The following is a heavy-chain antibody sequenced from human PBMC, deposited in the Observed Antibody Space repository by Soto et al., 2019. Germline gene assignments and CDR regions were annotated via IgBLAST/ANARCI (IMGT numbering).Heavy chain of an antibody. Sequence: PSETLSLTCTVSGGSISSYYWSWIRQPPGKGLEWIGYIYYSGSTNYNPSLKSRVTISVDTSKNQFSLKLSSVTAADTAVYYCARVRSYSDYVSGRFPPYYFDYWGQGTLVTVSS. CDR1: GGSISSYY. CDR2: IYYSGST. D-gene: IGHD3-16*01. CDR3: ARVRSYSDYVSGRFPPYYFDY. J-gene: IGHJ4*02. V-gene: IGHV4-59*01.